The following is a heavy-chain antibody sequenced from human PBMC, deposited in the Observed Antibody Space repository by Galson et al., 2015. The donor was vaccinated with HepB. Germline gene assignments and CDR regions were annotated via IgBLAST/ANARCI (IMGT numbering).Heavy chain of an antibody. CDR2: IIPIFGTA. J-gene: IGHJ6*02. CDR1: GGTFSSYA. Sequence: SVKVSCKASGGTFSSYAISWVRQAPGQGLEWMGGIIPIFGTANYAQKFQGRVTITADESTSTAYMELSSLRSEDTAVYYCARAPDCSSTSCSSPGPHYYYYGMDVWGQGTTVTVSS. D-gene: IGHD2-2*01. V-gene: IGHV1-69*13. CDR3: ARAPDCSSTSCSSPGPHYYYYGMDV.